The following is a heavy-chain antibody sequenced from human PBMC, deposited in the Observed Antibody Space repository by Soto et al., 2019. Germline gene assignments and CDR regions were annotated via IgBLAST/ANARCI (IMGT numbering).Heavy chain of an antibody. V-gene: IGHV3-30-3*01. CDR1: GFTFSSYA. CDR3: ARTMVRGVIIVGSDY. CDR2: ISYDGSNK. Sequence: PGGSLRLSCAVSGFTFSSYAMHWVRQAPGKGLEWVAVISYDGSNKYYADSVKGRFTISRDNSKNTLYLQMNSLRAEDTAVYYCARTMVRGVIIVGSDYWGQGTLVTVSS. D-gene: IGHD3-10*01. J-gene: IGHJ4*02.